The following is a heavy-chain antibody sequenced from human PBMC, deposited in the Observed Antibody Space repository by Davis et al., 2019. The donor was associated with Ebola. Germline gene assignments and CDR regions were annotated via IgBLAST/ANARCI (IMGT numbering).Heavy chain of an antibody. Sequence: GGSLRLSCAASGFMFSTYAMHWVRQAPGTGLEWVAVISKDGSSEDYADSLRGRFTISRDKSKNTLYLQMNSLRAEDTAVYYCAKDHAHGYGNYGMDVWGKGTTVTVSS. CDR3: AKDHAHGYGNYGMDV. CDR2: ISKDGSSE. J-gene: IGHJ6*04. D-gene: IGHD3-16*01. V-gene: IGHV3-30*04. CDR1: GFMFSTYA.